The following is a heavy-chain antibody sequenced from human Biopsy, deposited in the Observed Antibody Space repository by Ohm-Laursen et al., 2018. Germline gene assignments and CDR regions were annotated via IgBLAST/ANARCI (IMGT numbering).Heavy chain of an antibody. CDR3: ARDTRWSPYHMDV. CDR1: GFSFDNYA. D-gene: IGHD4-23*01. V-gene: IGHV3-23*01. J-gene: IGHJ6*02. Sequence: SLRLSCSASGFSFDNYAMNWVRQAPGKGLEWVSTISGSGGSTYYADSVKGRFTISRDASKNTLYLLMNSLRAEDTAVYYCARDTRWSPYHMDVWGQGTTVTVSS. CDR2: ISGSGGST.